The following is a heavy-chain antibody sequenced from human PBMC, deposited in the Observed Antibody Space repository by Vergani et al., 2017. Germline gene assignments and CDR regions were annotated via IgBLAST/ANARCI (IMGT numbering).Heavy chain of an antibody. CDR3: AKDISAAGTRYYYYGMDV. Sequence: EVQLLESGGGLVQPGGSLRLSCAASGFTFSSYAMSWFRQAPGKGLEWVSAISGSGGSTYYADSVKGRFTISRDNSKNTLYLQMNSLRAEDTAVYYCAKDISAAGTRYYYYGMDVWGQGTTVTVSS. CDR2: ISGSGGST. J-gene: IGHJ6*02. D-gene: IGHD6-13*01. V-gene: IGHV3-23*01. CDR1: GFTFSSYA.